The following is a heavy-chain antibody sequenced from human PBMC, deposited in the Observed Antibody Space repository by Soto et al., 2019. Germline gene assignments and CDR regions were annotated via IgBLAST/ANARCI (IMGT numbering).Heavy chain of an antibody. J-gene: IGHJ4*02. CDR2: XXPXXXXX. V-gene: IGHV1-2*02. CDR1: GYTFTGYY. CDR3: ARDTTTGYFDY. D-gene: IGHD1-1*01. Sequence: GASVKVSCKASGYTFTGYYMHLVRQAPGQGLEWXGWXXPXXXXXNXXXKFQGRVTMTRDTSISTAYMELSRLRSDDTAVYYCARDTTTGYFDYWGQGTLVTVSS.